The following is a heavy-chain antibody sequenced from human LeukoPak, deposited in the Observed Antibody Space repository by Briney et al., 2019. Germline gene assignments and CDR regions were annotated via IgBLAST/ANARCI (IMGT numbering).Heavy chain of an antibody. D-gene: IGHD2-15*01. V-gene: IGHV4-4*02. CDR1: GGSISSSNW. Sequence: SETLPLTCAVSGGSISSSNWWSWVRQPPGKGLEWIGEIYHSGSTNYNPSLKSRVTISVDKSKNQFSLKLSSVTAADTAVYYCARYCSGGSCYSLYAFDIWGQGTMVTVSS. CDR2: IYHSGST. J-gene: IGHJ3*02. CDR3: ARYCSGGSCYSLYAFDI.